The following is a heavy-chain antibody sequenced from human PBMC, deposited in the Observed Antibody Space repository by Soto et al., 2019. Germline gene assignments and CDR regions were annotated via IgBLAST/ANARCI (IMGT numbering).Heavy chain of an antibody. CDR3: ARGGPEDTRGFVVVPAAIDY. CDR1: GGSISSSSYY. J-gene: IGHJ4*02. Sequence: QLQLQESGPGLVKPSETLSLTCTVSGGSISSSSYYWGWIRQPPGKGLEWIGGIYYSGSTYYNPSLESRDTISVDTSKNQFSLKLSSVTAADTAVYYCARGGPEDTRGFVVVPAAIDYWGQGTMVTVSS. D-gene: IGHD2-2*01. V-gene: IGHV4-39*01. CDR2: IYYSGST.